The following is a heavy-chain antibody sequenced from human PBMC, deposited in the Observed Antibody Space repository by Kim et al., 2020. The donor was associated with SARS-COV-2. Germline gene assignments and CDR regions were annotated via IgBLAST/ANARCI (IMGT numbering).Heavy chain of an antibody. Sequence: SETLSLTCAVYGGSFSGYYWSWIRQPPGKGLEWIGEINHSGSTNYNPSLKSRVTISVDTSKNQFSLKLSSVTAADTAVYYCVRVGGSSSSSYWGQGTLVTVSS. V-gene: IGHV4-34*01. CDR3: VRVGGSSSSSY. J-gene: IGHJ4*02. D-gene: IGHD6-6*01. CDR1: GGSFSGYY. CDR2: INHSGST.